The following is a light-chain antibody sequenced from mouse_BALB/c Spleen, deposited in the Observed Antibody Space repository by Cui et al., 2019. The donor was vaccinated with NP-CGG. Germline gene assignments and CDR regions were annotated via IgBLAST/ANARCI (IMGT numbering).Light chain of an antibody. CDR1: TGAVTTSNY. CDR2: GTN. V-gene: IGLV1*01. CDR3: ALWYSNHWV. J-gene: IGLJ1*01. Sequence: HAVTTEDSAITTSPGETVTLTCRSSTGAVTTSNYANWVQEKPDHLFTGLIGGTNNRAPGVPARFSGSLIGDKAALTITGAQTEDEAIYFCALWYSNHWVFGGGTKLTVL.